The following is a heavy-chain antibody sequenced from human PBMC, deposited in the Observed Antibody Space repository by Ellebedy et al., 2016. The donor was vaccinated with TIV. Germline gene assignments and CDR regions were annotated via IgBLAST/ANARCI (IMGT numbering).Heavy chain of an antibody. CDR1: GFTFDDYA. CDR2: ISWNNGII. V-gene: IGHV3-9*01. D-gene: IGHD3-22*01. CDR3: AKGITMIVVVRPHYYYYGMDV. J-gene: IGHJ6*02. Sequence: GGSLRLXXAASGFTFDDYAMHWVRQVPGKGLEWVSGISWNNGIIGYADSVKGRFTISRDNSKNTLYLQMNSLRAEDTAVYYCAKGITMIVVVRPHYYYYGMDVWGQGTTVTVSS.